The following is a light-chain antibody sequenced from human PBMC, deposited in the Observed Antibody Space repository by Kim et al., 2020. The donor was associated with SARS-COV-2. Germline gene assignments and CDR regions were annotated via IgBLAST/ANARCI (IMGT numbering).Light chain of an antibody. J-gene: IGKJ1*01. V-gene: IGKV1-39*01. CDR3: QQSYSTPPT. CDR1: QSSSRY. Sequence: ASVGDRVTITCRASQSSSRYLNWYQQIPGKAPNLLIYGASSLQSGVPSRFSGSGSGTDFTLTISSLQPEDFATYYCQQSYSTPPTFGQGTKVDI. CDR2: GAS.